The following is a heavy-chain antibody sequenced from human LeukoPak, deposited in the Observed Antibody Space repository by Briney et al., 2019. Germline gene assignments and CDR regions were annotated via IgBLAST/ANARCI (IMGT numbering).Heavy chain of an antibody. D-gene: IGHD6-13*01. CDR3: ARDRPYSSSLYFDY. J-gene: IGHJ4*02. CDR1: GYTFTGYY. CDR2: INPNSGGT. V-gene: IGHV1-2*02. Sequence: GASVKVSCKASGYTFTGYYMHWVRQAPGQGLEWMGWINPNSGGTNYAQKFQGRVTMIRDTSISTAYMELSRLRSDDTAVYYCARDRPYSSSLYFDYWGQGTLVTVSS.